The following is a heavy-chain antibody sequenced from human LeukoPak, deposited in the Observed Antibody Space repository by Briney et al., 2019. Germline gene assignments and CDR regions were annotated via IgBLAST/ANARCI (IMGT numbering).Heavy chain of an antibody. V-gene: IGHV4-34*01. CDR2: INHSGST. J-gene: IGHJ4*02. Sequence: SETLSLTCAVYGGSLSGYYWSWIRQPPGKGLEWIGEINHSGSTNYNPSLKSRVTISVDTSKNQFSLKLSSVTAADTAVYYCARRGGSGRAFDYWGQGTLVTVSS. CDR3: ARRGGSGRAFDY. CDR1: GGSLSGYY. D-gene: IGHD1-26*01.